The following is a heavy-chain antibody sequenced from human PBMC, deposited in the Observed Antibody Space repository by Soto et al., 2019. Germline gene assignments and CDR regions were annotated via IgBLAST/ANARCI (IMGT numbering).Heavy chain of an antibody. V-gene: IGHV5-51*01. CDR1: GYSFTSYW. J-gene: IGHJ3*02. D-gene: IGHD6-19*01. Sequence: ESLKISCKGSGYSFTSYWIGWVRQKPGKGLEWMGIIFPGDSDTRYSPSFQGQITMSADKSISTAYLQWNSLKAPDTAMYYCARRLVAQMAVAGTAAFVIWGQGTMVT. CDR3: ARRLVAQMAVAGTAAFVI. CDR2: IFPGDSDT.